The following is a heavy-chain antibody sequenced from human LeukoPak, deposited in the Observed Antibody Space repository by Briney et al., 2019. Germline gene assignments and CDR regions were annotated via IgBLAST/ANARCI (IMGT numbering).Heavy chain of an antibody. D-gene: IGHD3-22*01. Sequence: HPGGSLRLSCAASGFTFSNYWIHWVRQAPGKGLVWVSHIDNAGSITTYADSVKGRFTISRDNAENTLYLQMNSLRVEDTAVYYCVRSAFHAGSGNYYDYWGQGTLVTVSS. CDR3: VRSAFHAGSGNYYDY. J-gene: IGHJ4*02. V-gene: IGHV3-74*03. CDR1: GFTFSNYW. CDR2: IDNAGSIT.